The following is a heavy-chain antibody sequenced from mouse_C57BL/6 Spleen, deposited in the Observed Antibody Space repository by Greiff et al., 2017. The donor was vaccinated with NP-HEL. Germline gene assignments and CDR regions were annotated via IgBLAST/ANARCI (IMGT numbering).Heavy chain of an antibody. CDR3: AQYYYGSSYWYFDV. V-gene: IGHV1-81*01. D-gene: IGHD1-1*01. Sequence: VQLQQSGAELARPGASVKLSCTASGYTFTSYGISWVNQRTGQGLEWIGEICPRSGNTYYNEKSKGKATMTADESSSTAYMELRSLTSEDSAVYCCAQYYYGSSYWYFDVWGTGTTVTVSS. J-gene: IGHJ1*03. CDR1: GYTFTSYG. CDR2: ICPRSGNT.